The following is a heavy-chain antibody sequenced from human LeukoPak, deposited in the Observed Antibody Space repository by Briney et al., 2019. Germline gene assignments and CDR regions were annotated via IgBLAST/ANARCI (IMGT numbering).Heavy chain of an antibody. J-gene: IGHJ4*02. D-gene: IGHD1-26*01. V-gene: IGHV4-31*03. Sequence: SETLSLTCTVSGDSISNGDHYWSWIRQHPGKGLEWIGHIYYSGSTYYNPSLKSRGIISVEPSKNQFSLKLSSVTAADTAVYYCARSRLSWREFDCWGQGTLVTVSS. CDR3: ARSRLSWREFDC. CDR2: IYYSGST. CDR1: GDSISNGDHY.